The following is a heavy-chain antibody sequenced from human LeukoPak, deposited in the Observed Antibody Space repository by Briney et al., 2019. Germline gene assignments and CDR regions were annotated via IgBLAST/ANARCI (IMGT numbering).Heavy chain of an antibody. CDR3: ARVFRYCSGGSCYSGVEY. Sequence: PSETLSLTCTVSGGSISSGSYYWGWIRQPAGKGLEWIVRIYTSGSTNYNPSLKSRVTISVDTSKNQFSLKLSSVTAADPAVYYCARVFRYCSGGSCYSGVEYWGQGTLVTVSS. CDR2: IYTSGST. J-gene: IGHJ4*02. V-gene: IGHV4-61*02. D-gene: IGHD2-15*01. CDR1: GGSISSGSYY.